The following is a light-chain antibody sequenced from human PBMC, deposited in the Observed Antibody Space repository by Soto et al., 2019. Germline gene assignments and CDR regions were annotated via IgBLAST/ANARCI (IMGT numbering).Light chain of an antibody. CDR1: QSVSSSY. Sequence: EIVMTQSPATLSVSPGERATLSFSSSQSVSSSYLAWYQQKPGQAPRLLIYGASSRATGIPARFSGSGSGTDFTLTISSLEPEDFAVYYCQQRSNWLLTFGGGTKVDIK. V-gene: IGKV3D-20*02. CDR2: GAS. J-gene: IGKJ4*01. CDR3: QQRSNWLLT.